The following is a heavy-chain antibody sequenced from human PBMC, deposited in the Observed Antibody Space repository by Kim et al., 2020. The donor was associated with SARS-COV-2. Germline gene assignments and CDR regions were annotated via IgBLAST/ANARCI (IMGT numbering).Heavy chain of an antibody. CDR3: ARTYFNPNPSYAMDV. J-gene: IGHJ6*02. D-gene: IGHD3-10*01. Sequence: SVKGRFTLSRDNSKNTLYLQMNGLRAEDTAVYYCARTYFNPNPSYAMDVWGQGTTVTVSS. V-gene: IGHV3-30*07.